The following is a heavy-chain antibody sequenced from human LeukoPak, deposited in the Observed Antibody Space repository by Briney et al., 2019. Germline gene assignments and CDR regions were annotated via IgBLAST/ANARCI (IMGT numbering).Heavy chain of an antibody. Sequence: GGSLRLSCAASGFTVSSNYMNWVRQAPGKGLEWVSTINSSGDYTCYADSVKGRFTISRDNAKNSLYLQMNSLRAEDTAVYYCARDGMITAYAFDIWGQGTMVTVSS. V-gene: IGHV3-21*01. CDR2: INSSGDYT. CDR3: ARDGMITAYAFDI. CDR1: GFTVSSNY. D-gene: IGHD3-16*01. J-gene: IGHJ3*02.